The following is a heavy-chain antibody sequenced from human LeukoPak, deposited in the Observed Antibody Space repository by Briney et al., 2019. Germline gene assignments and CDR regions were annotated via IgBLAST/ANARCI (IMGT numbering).Heavy chain of an antibody. V-gene: IGHV3-21*01. CDR3: ARDEAYYYDSSGPY. CDR2: ISSSSSYI. Sequence: GGSLRLPCAASGFTFSSYSMNWVRQAPGKGLEWVSSISSSSSYIYYADSVKGRFTISRDNAKNSLYLQMNSLRAEDTAVYYCARDEAYYYDSSGPYWGQGTLVTVSS. J-gene: IGHJ4*02. D-gene: IGHD3-22*01. CDR1: GFTFSSYS.